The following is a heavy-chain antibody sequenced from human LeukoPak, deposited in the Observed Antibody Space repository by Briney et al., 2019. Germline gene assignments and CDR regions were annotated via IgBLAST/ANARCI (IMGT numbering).Heavy chain of an antibody. CDR2: FDPEDGET. CDR3: ARDRTRWELSADY. D-gene: IGHD1-26*01. Sequence: ASVKVSCKVSGYTLTELSMHWVRQAPGKGLEWMGGFDPEDGETIYAQKLQGRVTMTTDTSTSTAYMELRSLRSDDTAVYYCARDRTRWELSADYWGQGTLVTVSS. J-gene: IGHJ4*02. CDR1: GYTLTELS. V-gene: IGHV1-24*01.